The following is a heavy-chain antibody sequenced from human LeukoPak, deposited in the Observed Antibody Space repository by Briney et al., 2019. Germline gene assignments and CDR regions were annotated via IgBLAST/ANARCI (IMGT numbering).Heavy chain of an antibody. D-gene: IGHD3-9*01. J-gene: IGHJ6*02. CDR1: GGSISSYY. CDR3: ARGRQDYDILTGYYYYGMDV. V-gene: IGHV4-59*01. Sequence: NTSETLSLTCTVSGGSISSYYWSWIRQPPRKGLEWIGYIYYSGSTNYNPSLKSRVTISVDTSKNQFSLKLSSVTAADTAVYYCARGRQDYDILTGYYYYGMDVWGQGTTVTVSS. CDR2: IYYSGST.